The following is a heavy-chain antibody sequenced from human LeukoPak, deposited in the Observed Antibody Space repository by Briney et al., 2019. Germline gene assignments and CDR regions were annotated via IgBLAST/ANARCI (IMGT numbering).Heavy chain of an antibody. D-gene: IGHD3-10*01. Sequence: KPGGSLRLSCAASGFTFSSYSMNWVRQAPGKGLEWVSSISSSSSYIYYADSVKGRFTISRDNAKNSLYLQMNSLRAEDTAVYYCARVGGYGSGPYAFDIWGQGTMVTVSS. V-gene: IGHV3-21*01. CDR1: GFTFSSYS. CDR2: ISSSSSYI. CDR3: ARVGGYGSGPYAFDI. J-gene: IGHJ3*02.